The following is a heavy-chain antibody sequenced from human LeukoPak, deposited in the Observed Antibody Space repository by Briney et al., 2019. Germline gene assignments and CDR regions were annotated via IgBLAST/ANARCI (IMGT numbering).Heavy chain of an antibody. CDR2: ISAYNGNT. CDR3: AATIAAAGFDAFDI. D-gene: IGHD6-13*01. CDR1: GYTFTSYG. Sequence: ASVKVSCKASGYTFTSYGISWVRQAPGQGLEWMGWISAYNGNTNYAQKLQGRVTMTTDTSTSTAYMELRSLRSDDTAVYYCAATIAAAGFDAFDIWGQGTMVTVSS. V-gene: IGHV1-18*01. J-gene: IGHJ3*02.